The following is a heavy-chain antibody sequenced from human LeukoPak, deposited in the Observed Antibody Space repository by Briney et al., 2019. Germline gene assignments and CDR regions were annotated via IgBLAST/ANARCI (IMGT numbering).Heavy chain of an antibody. V-gene: IGHV1-18*01. CDR2: ISAYNGNT. J-gene: IGHJ6*02. CDR1: GYTFTSYG. Sequence: GASVKVSCKDSGYTFTSYGISWVRQAPGQGLEWMGWISAYNGNTNYAQKLQGRVTMTTDTSTSTAYMELRSLRSDDTAVYYCARPNDYYYYYGMDVWGQGTTVTVSS. CDR3: ARPNDYYYYYGMDV.